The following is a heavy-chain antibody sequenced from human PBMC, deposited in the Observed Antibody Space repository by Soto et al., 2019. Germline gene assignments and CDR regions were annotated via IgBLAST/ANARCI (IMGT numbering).Heavy chain of an antibody. CDR3: ARSAWLLPYRCFDY. J-gene: IGHJ4*02. CDR1: GGSISSYY. Sequence: QVQLQESGPGLVKPSETLSLTCTVSGGSISSYYWSWIRQPAGKGLEWIGRIYTSGSTNYNPSLKSRVTMAVDTSKNQFSLKLSSVTAADTAVYYCARSAWLLPYRCFDYWGQGTLVTVSS. V-gene: IGHV4-4*07. CDR2: IYTSGST. D-gene: IGHD3-22*01.